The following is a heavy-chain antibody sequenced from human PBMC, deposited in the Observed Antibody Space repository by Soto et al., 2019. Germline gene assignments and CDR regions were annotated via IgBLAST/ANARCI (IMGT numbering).Heavy chain of an antibody. V-gene: IGHV5-51*01. J-gene: IGHJ5*02. CDR2: IYPGDSDT. Sequence: GESLKISCKASGYSFSDYWIGWVRQMPGKGLEWMGIIYPGDSDTRYSPSFQGQVTISADKSISTTYLQWSSLKASDTAMYYCARRGQYCSTSSCRFDPWGQGTLVTVSS. CDR1: GYSFSDYW. D-gene: IGHD2-2*01. CDR3: ARRGQYCSTSSCRFDP.